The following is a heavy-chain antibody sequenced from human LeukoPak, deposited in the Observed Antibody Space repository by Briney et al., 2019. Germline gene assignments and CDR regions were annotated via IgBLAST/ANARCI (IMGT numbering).Heavy chain of an antibody. D-gene: IGHD3-3*01. CDR3: ATDRGWRTSGYYLYYFEY. CDR2: IKHDGSEK. CDR1: GGSISSYY. Sequence: ETLSLTCTVSGGSISSYYWSWVRQAPGKGLEWVASIKHDGSEKYYVDSVRGRFTISRDSTMNSLYLQMSSLRAEDTAVYYCATDRGWRTSGYYLYYFEYWGQGTLVTYSS. J-gene: IGHJ4*02. V-gene: IGHV3-7*01.